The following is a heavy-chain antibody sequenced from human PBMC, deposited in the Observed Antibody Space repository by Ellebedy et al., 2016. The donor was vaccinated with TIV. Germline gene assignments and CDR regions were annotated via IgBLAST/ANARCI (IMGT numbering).Heavy chain of an antibody. CDR1: GYTFTSYY. CDR2: ISAYNGNT. CDR3: ATLGYCSSTSCYTGDAFDI. J-gene: IGHJ3*02. V-gene: IGHV1-18*04. D-gene: IGHD2-2*02. Sequence: ASVKVSCXASGYTFTSYYMHWVRQAPGQGLEWMGWISAYNGNTNYAQKVQGRVTMTTDTSTSTAYMELRSLRSDDTAVYYCATLGYCSSTSCYTGDAFDIWGQGTMVTVSS.